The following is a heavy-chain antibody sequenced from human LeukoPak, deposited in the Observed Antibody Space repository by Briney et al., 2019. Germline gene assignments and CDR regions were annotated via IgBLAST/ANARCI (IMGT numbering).Heavy chain of an antibody. V-gene: IGHV4-39*01. D-gene: IGHD6-19*01. Sequence: PSETLSLTCTVSGGSISSSSYYWGWIRQPPGKGLEWIGSIYYSGSTYYNPSLKSRVTISVDTSKNQFSLKLSSVTAADTAVYYCARARGKYSSGRHQPNDYWGQGTLVTVSS. CDR2: IYYSGST. CDR1: GGSISSSSYY. J-gene: IGHJ4*02. CDR3: ARARGKYSSGRHQPNDY.